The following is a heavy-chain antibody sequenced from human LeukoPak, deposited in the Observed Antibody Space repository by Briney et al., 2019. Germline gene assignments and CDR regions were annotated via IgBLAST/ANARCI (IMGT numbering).Heavy chain of an antibody. CDR3: ARGYSGYDQYYFDY. CDR1: GYTFNSYD. CDR2: MNPNSGNT. Sequence: GASVKVSCNASGYTFNSYDINWVRQATGQGLEWMGWMNPNSGNTGYAQKFQGRVTMTRNTSISTAYMELSSLRSEDTAVYYCARGYSGYDQYYFDYWGQGTLVTVSS. V-gene: IGHV1-8*01. J-gene: IGHJ4*02. D-gene: IGHD5-12*01.